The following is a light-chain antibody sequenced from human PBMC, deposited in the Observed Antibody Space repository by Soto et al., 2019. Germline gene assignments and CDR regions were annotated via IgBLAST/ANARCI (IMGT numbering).Light chain of an antibody. Sequence: EIVMTQSPASLSVSPGERVTLSCRAGQGVTTNFAWYQQKSGQSPRLLIYDVSTRATGVPARFSGTGSETDYTLTISSLEPEDSAVYYCHQRQSWPRTFGQGTKVDI. CDR2: DVS. V-gene: IGKV3-15*01. CDR1: QGVTTN. J-gene: IGKJ1*01. CDR3: HQRQSWPRT.